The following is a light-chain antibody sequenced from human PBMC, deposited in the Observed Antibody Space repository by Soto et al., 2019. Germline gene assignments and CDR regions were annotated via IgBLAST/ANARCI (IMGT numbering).Light chain of an antibody. CDR2: AGD. J-gene: IGKJ5*01. Sequence: EIVMTQSPATLSVSPGESATLSCRASQSIRNYLAWYQQIPGQAPRLLIYAGDSRATGVPGRFTGSGSGTVFTLTISSLLPEASGVYYCQQYDTWPPNTFGQGTRLEIK. CDR3: QQYDTWPPNT. V-gene: IGKV3-15*01. CDR1: QSIRNY.